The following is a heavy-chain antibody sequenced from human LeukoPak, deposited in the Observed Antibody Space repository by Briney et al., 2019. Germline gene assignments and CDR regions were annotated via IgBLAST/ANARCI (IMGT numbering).Heavy chain of an antibody. CDR1: GFTFSSHA. V-gene: IGHV3-23*01. CDR3: AKSAVRTSISRYFDF. J-gene: IGHJ5*01. Sequence: GGSLRLSCAASGFTFSSHAMNWVRHAPGKGLEWVSIISNSGYTTHYADSVKGRFAVYRDNSKNTLYLQMNSQRAEDTAVYYCAKSAVRTSISRYFDFWGQGTRVTVSS. D-gene: IGHD3-10*01. CDR2: ISNSGYTT.